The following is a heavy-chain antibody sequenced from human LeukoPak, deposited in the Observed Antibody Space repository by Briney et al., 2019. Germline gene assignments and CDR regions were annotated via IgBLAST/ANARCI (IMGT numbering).Heavy chain of an antibody. CDR3: AREGPYYFDY. V-gene: IGHV3-30-3*01. J-gene: IGHJ4*02. CDR2: ISYDGSNK. CDR1: GFTFSSYA. Sequence: GGSLRRSCAASGFTFSSYAMHWVRQAPGKGLEWVAVISYDGSNKYYADSVKGRFTISRDNSKNTLYLQMNSLRAEDTAVYYCAREGPYYFDYWGQGTLVTVSS.